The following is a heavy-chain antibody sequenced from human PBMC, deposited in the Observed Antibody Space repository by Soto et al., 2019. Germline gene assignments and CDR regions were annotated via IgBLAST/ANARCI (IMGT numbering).Heavy chain of an antibody. CDR1: GYTFTGPY. J-gene: IGHJ5*02. D-gene: IGHD1-26*01. CDR2: INPNSGGT. Sequence: ASVKVSCKASGYTFTGPYMHWVRQAPGQGLEWMGWINPNSGGTNYAQKFQGRVTMTRDTSISTAYMELSRLRSDDTAVYYCARADRILGARRFFVPCGQGTLLTVSS. CDR3: ARADRILGARRFFVP. V-gene: IGHV1-2*02.